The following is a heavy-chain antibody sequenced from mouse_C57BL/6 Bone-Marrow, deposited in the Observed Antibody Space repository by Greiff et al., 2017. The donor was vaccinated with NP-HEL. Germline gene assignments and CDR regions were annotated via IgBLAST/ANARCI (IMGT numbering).Heavy chain of an antibody. Sequence: QVQLQQPGAELVKPGASVKLSCKASGYTFTSYWMHWVKQRPGQGLEWIGMIHPNSGSSNYNDKLKSKATLTLDKSSSAAYMQISSMKSEEAAVYYYGGDDDSFDYWGQGTTLTVSS. V-gene: IGHV1-64*01. J-gene: IGHJ2*01. CDR3: GGDDDSFDY. CDR2: IHPNSGSS. D-gene: IGHD2-12*01. CDR1: GYTFTSYW.